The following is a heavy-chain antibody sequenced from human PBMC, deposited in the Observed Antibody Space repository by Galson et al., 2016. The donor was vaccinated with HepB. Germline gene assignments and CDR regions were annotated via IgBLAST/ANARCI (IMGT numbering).Heavy chain of an antibody. J-gene: IGHJ4*02. V-gene: IGHV3-48*02. CDR1: GFTFSSYS. Sequence: SLRLSCAASGFTFSSYSMNWVRQAPGKGLEWVSYIGDTGSRIYYADSAKGRFTISRDNARNSLYMQMNSLRDDDTGVYSCARDVSPYASPPDYWGQGTLVAVSS. CDR3: ARDVSPYASPPDY. CDR2: IGDTGSRI. D-gene: IGHD2-2*01.